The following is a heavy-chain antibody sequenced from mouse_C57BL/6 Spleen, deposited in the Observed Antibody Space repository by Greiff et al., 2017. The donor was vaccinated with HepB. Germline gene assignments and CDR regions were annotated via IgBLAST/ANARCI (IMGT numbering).Heavy chain of an antibody. CDR1: GFTFSDYG. V-gene: IGHV5-17*01. J-gene: IGHJ3*01. D-gene: IGHD3-2*02. CDR3: ASFPDSSGYWFAY. Sequence: VKLMESGGGLVKPGGSLKLSCAASGFTFSDYGMHWVRQAPEKGLEWVAYISSGSSTIYYADTVKGRFTISRDNAKNTLFLQMTSLRSEDTAMYYCASFPDSSGYWFAYWGQGTLVTVSA. CDR2: ISSGSSTI.